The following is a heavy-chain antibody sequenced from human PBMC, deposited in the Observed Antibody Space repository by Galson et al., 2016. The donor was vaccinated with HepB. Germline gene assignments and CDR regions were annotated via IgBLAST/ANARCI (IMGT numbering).Heavy chain of an antibody. D-gene: IGHD3-10*01. CDR3: TKTARLRGVPMDY. CDR1: GFTFSNAW. J-gene: IGHJ4*02. V-gene: IGHV3-15*01. Sequence: SLRLSCAVSGFTFSNAWMSWVRQAPGKGLEWVGRIKSNPDGGTTDYAAPVKGRFIISRVDSKNTLYLQMNSLETEDTAVYYCTKTARLRGVPMDYWGQGTLGTVSS. CDR2: IKSNPDGGTT.